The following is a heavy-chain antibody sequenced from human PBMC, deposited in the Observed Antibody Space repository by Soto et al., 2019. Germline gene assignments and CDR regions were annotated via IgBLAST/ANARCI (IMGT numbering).Heavy chain of an antibody. J-gene: IGHJ6*02. D-gene: IGHD6-19*01. CDR2: VSGSGGNT. V-gene: IGHV3-23*01. Sequence: VQLLESGGGLLQPGGSLRLSCAASGLTFSTYAMTWVRQAPGKGPEWVSSVSGSGGNTLYADSVKGRFTISRDNSKNTLYLQMNSPRAGDTAVYYCAKGRAPSGWYPPYYYGMDVWGQGTTVIVSS. CDR1: GLTFSTYA. CDR3: AKGRAPSGWYPPYYYGMDV.